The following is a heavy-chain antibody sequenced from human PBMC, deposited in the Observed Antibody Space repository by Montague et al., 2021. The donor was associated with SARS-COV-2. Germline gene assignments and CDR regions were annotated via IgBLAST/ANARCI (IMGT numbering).Heavy chain of an antibody. V-gene: IGHV4-39*02. Sequence: SETLSLTCTVSGGSISSNNYYWDWIRQPPGRGLEWIGSIYDSGSTYYNPFLKSRVTISVDTSKNHFSLKLNSVTAADTAVYYCARRGRKLLPVATTIGGLDIWGQGTMVTVSS. D-gene: IGHD5-12*01. CDR2: IYDSGST. J-gene: IGHJ3*02. CDR1: GGSISSNNYY. CDR3: ARRGRKLLPVATTIGGLDI.